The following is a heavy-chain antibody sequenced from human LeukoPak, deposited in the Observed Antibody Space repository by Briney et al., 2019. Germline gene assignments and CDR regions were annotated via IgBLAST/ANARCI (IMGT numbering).Heavy chain of an antibody. CDR2: IYSGGST. Sequence: PGGSLRLSCAASGFTVSSNYMSWVRQAPGKGLEWVSVIYSGGSTYYADSVKGRFTISRDNSKNTLYLQMTSLKTEDTAVYYCTLSPADYWGQGTLVTVSS. CDR1: GFTVSSNY. D-gene: IGHD2/OR15-2a*01. V-gene: IGHV3-53*01. J-gene: IGHJ4*02. CDR3: TLSPADY.